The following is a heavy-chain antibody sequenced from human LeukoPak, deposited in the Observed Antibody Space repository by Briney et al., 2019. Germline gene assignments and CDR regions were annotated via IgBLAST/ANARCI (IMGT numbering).Heavy chain of an antibody. V-gene: IGHV5-51*01. D-gene: IGHD2-15*01. J-gene: IGHJ4*02. Sequence: GESLKISCKGSGYSFTNYWIAWVRQMPGKGLEWMGIIHPGDSNTRYSPSFQGQVSISVDKSITTAYLQWSSLKASDTAVYYCATGRYCSGTTCYSSLDFWGQGTLVTVSS. CDR2: IHPGDSNT. CDR3: ATGRYCSGTTCYSSLDF. CDR1: GYSFTNYW.